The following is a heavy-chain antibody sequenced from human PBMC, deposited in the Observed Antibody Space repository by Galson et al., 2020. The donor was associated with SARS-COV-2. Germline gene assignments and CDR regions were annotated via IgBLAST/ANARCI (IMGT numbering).Heavy chain of an antibody. CDR2: IIPILGIA. D-gene: IGHD6-13*01. CDR1: GGTFSSYA. Sequence: SVKVSCKASGGTFSSYAISWVRQAPGQGLEWMGRIIPILGIANYAQKFQGRVTITADKSTSTAYMELSSLRSEDTAVYYCASKPGGSSPFDPWGQGTLVTVSS. V-gene: IGHV1-69*04. J-gene: IGHJ5*02. CDR3: ASKPGGSSPFDP.